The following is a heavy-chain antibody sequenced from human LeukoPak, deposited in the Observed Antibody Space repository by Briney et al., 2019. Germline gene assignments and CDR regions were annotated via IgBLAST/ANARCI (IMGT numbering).Heavy chain of an antibody. V-gene: IGHV1-24*01. CDR1: GYTLTELS. CDR2: FDPEDGET. CDR3: ATGALVATMIFDY. D-gene: IGHD5-12*01. Sequence: GASVKVSCKVSGYTLTELSMHWVRQAPGKGLEWMGGFDPEDGETIYAQKFQGRVTMTEDTSTDTAYMELSSVRSEDTAVHYCATGALVATMIFDYWGQGTLVTVSS. J-gene: IGHJ4*02.